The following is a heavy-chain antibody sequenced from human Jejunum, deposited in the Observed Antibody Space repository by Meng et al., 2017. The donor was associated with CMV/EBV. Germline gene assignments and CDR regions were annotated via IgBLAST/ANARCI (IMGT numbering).Heavy chain of an antibody. CDR1: GFTFRSYS. V-gene: IGHV3-21*01. CDR3: ARAIVGATRYFDY. J-gene: IGHJ4*02. D-gene: IGHD1-26*01. Sequence: SGFTFRSYSMNWGRQAPGKGLEWVSSISSSSSYIYYADSVKGRFTISRDNAKNSLYLQMNSLRAEDTAVYYCARAIVGATRYFDYWGQGTLVTVSS. CDR2: ISSSSSYI.